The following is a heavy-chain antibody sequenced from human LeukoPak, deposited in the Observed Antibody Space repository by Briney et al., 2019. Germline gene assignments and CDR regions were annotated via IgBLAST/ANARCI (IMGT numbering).Heavy chain of an antibody. J-gene: IGHJ4*02. Sequence: GGSLRLSCAASGFTFSSYWMSWVRQAPGKGLEWVSAISGSGGSTYYADSVKGRFTISRDNAKNSLYLQMNSLRAEDTAVYYCASERGYSYGYDYWGQGTLVTVSS. CDR1: GFTFSSYW. CDR2: ISGSGGST. V-gene: IGHV3-21*01. CDR3: ASERGYSYGYDY. D-gene: IGHD5-18*01.